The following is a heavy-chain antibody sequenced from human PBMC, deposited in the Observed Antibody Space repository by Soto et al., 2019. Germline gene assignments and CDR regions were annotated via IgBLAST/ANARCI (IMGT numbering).Heavy chain of an antibody. D-gene: IGHD3-3*01. CDR1: GYTFTSYA. Sequence: GASVKVSCKASGYTFTSYAMHWVRQAPGQRLEWMGWINAGNGNTKYSQRFQGRVTITRDTSASTAYMELSSLRSEDTAVYYCARDRFGVVIDYYYGMDVWGQGTTVTVSS. V-gene: IGHV1-3*01. J-gene: IGHJ6*02. CDR3: ARDRFGVVIDYYYGMDV. CDR2: INAGNGNT.